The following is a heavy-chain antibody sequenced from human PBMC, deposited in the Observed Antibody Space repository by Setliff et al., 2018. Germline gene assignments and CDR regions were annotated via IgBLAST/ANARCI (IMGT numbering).Heavy chain of an antibody. Sequence: SETLSLTCAVSGDSIKSNAYYWGWIRQSPVRGLEWIGSVHSSGTTHYNPSLKSRVTISVDSAKSHFSLNLRSVTAADTAIYYCARPPKWFGEVIIGALDVWGQGTVVTVSS. V-gene: IGHV4-39*02. D-gene: IGHD3-10*01. CDR3: ARPPKWFGEVIIGALDV. CDR2: VHSSGTT. CDR1: GDSIKSNAYY. J-gene: IGHJ3*01.